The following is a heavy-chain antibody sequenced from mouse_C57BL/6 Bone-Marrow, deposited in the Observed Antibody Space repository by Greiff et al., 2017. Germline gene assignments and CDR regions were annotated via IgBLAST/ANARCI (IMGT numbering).Heavy chain of an antibody. J-gene: IGHJ4*01. V-gene: IGHV5-9-1*02. Sequence: EVKVEESGEGLVKPGGSLKLSCAASGFTFSSYAMSWVRQTPEKRLEWVAYISSGGDYIYYADTVKGRFTISRDNARNTLYLQMSSLKSEDTAMYYCTREIMVTTDYYAMDYWGQGTSVTVSA. CDR2: ISSGGDYI. D-gene: IGHD2-2*01. CDR3: TREIMVTTDYYAMDY. CDR1: GFTFSSYA.